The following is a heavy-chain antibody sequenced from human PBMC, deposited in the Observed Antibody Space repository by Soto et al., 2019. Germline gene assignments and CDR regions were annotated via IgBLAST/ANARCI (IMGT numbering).Heavy chain of an antibody. J-gene: IGHJ5*02. CDR2: IIPIYGLI. Sequence: SVKVSCKASGGTSNMYSISWVRQAPGQGLEWMGGIIPIYGLINYAQKFQGRVTITADESTRIAYMELSSLRYEDTAVDYCAFGMDSDNSWSWLDTWGQVTLVTVSS. CDR1: GGTSNMYS. D-gene: IGHD3-22*01. CDR3: AFGMDSDNSWSWLDT. V-gene: IGHV1-69*13.